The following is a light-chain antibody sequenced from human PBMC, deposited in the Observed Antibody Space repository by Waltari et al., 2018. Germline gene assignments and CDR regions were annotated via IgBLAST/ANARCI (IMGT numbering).Light chain of an antibody. CDR1: SRDVGGSDS. CDR3: SSYAGSNRVI. Sequence: QSALTQPPSASGSPGQSVTISRTGTSRDVGGSDSVSWYQQHPGKAPKLMIYEINKRPSGVPNRFSGSRSGNTASLTVSGLRPEDEADYYCSSYAGSNRVIFGGGTKLTVL. J-gene: IGLJ2*01. CDR2: EIN. V-gene: IGLV2-8*01.